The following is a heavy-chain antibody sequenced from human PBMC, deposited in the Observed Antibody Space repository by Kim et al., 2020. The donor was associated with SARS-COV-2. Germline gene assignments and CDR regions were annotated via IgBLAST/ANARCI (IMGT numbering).Heavy chain of an antibody. Sequence: NYAQKLQGRVTMTTDTSTSTAYMELRSLRSDDTAVYYCARDRPLRGYFDYWGQGTLVTVSS. CDR3: ARDRPLRGYFDY. D-gene: IGHD3-10*01. J-gene: IGHJ4*02. V-gene: IGHV1-18*01.